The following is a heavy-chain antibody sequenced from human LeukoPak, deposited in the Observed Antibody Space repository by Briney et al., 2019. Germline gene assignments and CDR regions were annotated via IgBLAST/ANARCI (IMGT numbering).Heavy chain of an antibody. CDR2: IYTSGST. D-gene: IGHD3-9*01. CDR1: GGSISSGSYY. Sequence: SETLSLTCTVSGGSISSGSYYWSWIRQPAGKGLEWIGRIYTSGSTNYNPSLKSRVTISVDTSKNQFSLKLSSVSAADTAVYYCARDKSEGDILTGGAYAFDIWGQGTMVTVSS. CDR3: ARDKSEGDILTGGAYAFDI. V-gene: IGHV4-61*02. J-gene: IGHJ3*02.